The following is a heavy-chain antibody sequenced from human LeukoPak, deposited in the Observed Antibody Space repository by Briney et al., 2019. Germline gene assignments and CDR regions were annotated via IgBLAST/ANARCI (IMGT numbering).Heavy chain of an antibody. CDR2: IIPILGTA. D-gene: IGHD2-2*01. V-gene: IGHV1-69*05. CDR1: GGTFSSYA. Sequence: SVKVSCKASGGTFSSYAISWVRQAPGQGLEWMGGIIPILGTANYAQKFQGRVTITTDESTSTAYMELSSLRSEDTAVYYCASAVLGYCSSTSCLPYYYYYMDVWGKGTTVTVSS. CDR3: ASAVLGYCSSTSCLPYYYYYMDV. J-gene: IGHJ6*03.